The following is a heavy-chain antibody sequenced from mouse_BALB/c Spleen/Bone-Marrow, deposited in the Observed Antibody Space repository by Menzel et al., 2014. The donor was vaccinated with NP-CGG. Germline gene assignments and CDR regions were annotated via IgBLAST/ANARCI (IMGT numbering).Heavy chain of an antibody. Sequence: EVKLMESGPELVKPGASVKISCKASGYSFTGYFMNWVMQSHGKSLEWIGRINPYNGDTFYNQKFKGKATLTVDKSSSTAHMELRSLASEDSAVYYCARGGNYQAWFAYWGQGTLVTVSA. D-gene: IGHD2-1*01. CDR1: GYSFTGYF. V-gene: IGHV1-20*02. CDR3: ARGGNYQAWFAY. J-gene: IGHJ3*01. CDR2: INPYNGDT.